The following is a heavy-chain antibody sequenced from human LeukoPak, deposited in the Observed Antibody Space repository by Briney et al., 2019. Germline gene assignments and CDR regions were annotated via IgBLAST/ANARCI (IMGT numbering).Heavy chain of an antibody. J-gene: IGHJ6*03. CDR2: ISSSSSTI. V-gene: IGHV3-48*01. CDR1: GFTFSSYS. Sequence: GGSLRLSCAASGFTFSSYSMNWVRQAPGKGLEWVSYISSSSSTIYYADSVKGRFTISRDNAKNSLYLQMNSLRAEDTAVYYCARVLRYCSGGNCYSGGLGYMDVWGKGTTVTISS. D-gene: IGHD2-15*01. CDR3: ARVLRYCSGGNCYSGGLGYMDV.